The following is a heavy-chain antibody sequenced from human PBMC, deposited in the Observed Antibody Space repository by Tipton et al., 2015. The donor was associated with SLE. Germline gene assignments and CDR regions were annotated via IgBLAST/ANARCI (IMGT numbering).Heavy chain of an antibody. Sequence: TLSLTCTVSGGSISSYYWSWIRQPPGKGLEWIGYIYYSGSTNYNPSLKSRVTISVDTSKNQFSLKPSSVTAADTAVYYCARRADYGSGNWYFDLWGRGTLVTVSS. CDR2: IYYSGST. V-gene: IGHV4-59*08. CDR3: ARRADYGSGNWYFDL. CDR1: GGSISSYY. D-gene: IGHD3-10*01. J-gene: IGHJ2*01.